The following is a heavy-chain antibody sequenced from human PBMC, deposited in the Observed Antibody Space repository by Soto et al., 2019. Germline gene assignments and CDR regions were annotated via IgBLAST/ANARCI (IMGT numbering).Heavy chain of an antibody. CDR1: GFTFSNAW. V-gene: IGHV3-15*01. CDR3: TTDTVTTFQGLDPFDY. Sequence: LRLSCAASGFTFSNAWMSWVRQAPGKGLEWVGRIKSKTDGGTTDYAAPVKGRFTISRDDSKNTLYLQMNSLKTEDTAVYYCTTDTVTTFQGLDPFDYWGQGTLVTVSS. J-gene: IGHJ4*02. CDR2: IKSKTDGGTT. D-gene: IGHD4-4*01.